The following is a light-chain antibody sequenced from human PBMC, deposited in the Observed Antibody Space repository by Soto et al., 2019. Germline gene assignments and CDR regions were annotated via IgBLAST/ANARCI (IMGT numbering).Light chain of an antibody. V-gene: IGLV2-23*01. Sequence: QSALTQPASVSGSPGQSITISCTGSSGDVGRYNLVSWYQQHPGKAPKLLIYEDIERPSGVSNRFSGSKSGNTASLTISGLQTEDEADYYCCSYAGGTSVVFGGGTKLTVL. CDR3: CSYAGGTSVV. CDR1: SGDVGRYNL. CDR2: EDI. J-gene: IGLJ2*01.